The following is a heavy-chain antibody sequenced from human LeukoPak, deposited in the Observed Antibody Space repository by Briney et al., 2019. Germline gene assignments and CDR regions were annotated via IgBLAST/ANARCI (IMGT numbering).Heavy chain of an antibody. Sequence: GGSLRLSCAASGFTFSDYYMSWIRQAPGKGLEGVSYISSSGSTIYYADSVKGRFTISRDNAKNSLYLQMNSLRAEDTAVYYCARIVLRYFDWLLETPMSYFDYWGQGTLVTVSS. CDR2: ISSSGSTI. D-gene: IGHD3-9*01. J-gene: IGHJ4*02. CDR1: GFTFSDYY. V-gene: IGHV3-11*04. CDR3: ARIVLRYFDWLLETPMSYFDY.